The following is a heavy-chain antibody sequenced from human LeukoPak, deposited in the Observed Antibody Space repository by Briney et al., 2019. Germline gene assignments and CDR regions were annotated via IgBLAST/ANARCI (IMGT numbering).Heavy chain of an antibody. CDR3: ASGAYSYYYMDV. V-gene: IGHV4-59*01. Sequence: SETLSLTRTVSGGSISSYYWSWIRQPPGKGLEWIGYIYYSGSTNYNPSLKGRVTISVDTSKNQFSLKLSSVTAADTAVYYCASGAYSYYYMDVWGKGTTVTISS. J-gene: IGHJ6*03. CDR2: IYYSGST. CDR1: GGSISSYY. D-gene: IGHD4-11*01.